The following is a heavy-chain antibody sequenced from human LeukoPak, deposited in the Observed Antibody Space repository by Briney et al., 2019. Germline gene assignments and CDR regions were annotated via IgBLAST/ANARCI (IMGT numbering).Heavy chain of an antibody. V-gene: IGHV3-30*02. CDR1: GFTFSSYG. CDR3: ARDYGGSSPFDY. D-gene: IGHD4-23*01. Sequence: GGSLRLSCAASGFTFSSYGMHWVRQAPGKGLEWVAFIRYDGSNKYYADSVKGRFTISRDNARNSLYLQMNSLRAEDTAVYYCARDYGGSSPFDYWGQGTLVTVSS. CDR2: IRYDGSNK. J-gene: IGHJ4*02.